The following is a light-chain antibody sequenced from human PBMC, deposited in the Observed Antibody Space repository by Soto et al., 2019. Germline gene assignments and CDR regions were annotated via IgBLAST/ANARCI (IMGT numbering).Light chain of an antibody. CDR1: QSIITW. J-gene: IGKJ5*01. CDR2: AAS. CDR3: QQYNDYIT. Sequence: DTQMTQSPSTLSASIGDIVTITFRASQSIITWLAWYQQKPGKAPKLLIYAASTLENGVPTRFSGTGSETEFTLTVSSLQPDDSATYYCQQYNDYITFGQGTRLEIK. V-gene: IGKV1-5*01.